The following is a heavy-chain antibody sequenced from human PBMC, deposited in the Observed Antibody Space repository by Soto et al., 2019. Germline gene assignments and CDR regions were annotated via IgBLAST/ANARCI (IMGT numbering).Heavy chain of an antibody. Sequence: EVQLVESGGDLVQPGRSLRLSCTTSGFTFGDYVMSWFRQAPGRGLEWVGFVKNKAYGGTTEYAASVKGRFTISRDDSRSIAYLQMNSLKSEDTAVYHCAGAAGVGEAGFFDPWGQGTLVTVSS. J-gene: IGHJ5*02. V-gene: IGHV3-49*03. CDR1: GFTFGDYV. CDR2: VKNKAYGGTT. CDR3: AGAAGVGEAGFFDP. D-gene: IGHD6-19*01.